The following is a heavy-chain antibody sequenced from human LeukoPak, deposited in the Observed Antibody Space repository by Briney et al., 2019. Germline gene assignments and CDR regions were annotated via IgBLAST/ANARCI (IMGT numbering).Heavy chain of an antibody. CDR1: GYSISSGYY. CDR3: ARSHYDFWSGYHDAFDI. J-gene: IGHJ3*02. D-gene: IGHD3-3*01. CDR2: ISHTGNT. V-gene: IGHV4-38-2*02. Sequence: SETLSLTCTVSGYSISSGYYWGWIRQPPGKGLESIGSISHTGNTYYSPSLESRVTISVDTSKNQFSLNLNSVTAADTAVYYCARSHYDFWSGYHDAFDIWGQGTMVTVSS.